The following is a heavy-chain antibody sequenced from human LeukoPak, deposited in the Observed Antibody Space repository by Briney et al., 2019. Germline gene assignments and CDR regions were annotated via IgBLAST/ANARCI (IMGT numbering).Heavy chain of an antibody. CDR1: GYTFTGYY. J-gene: IGHJ4*02. CDR2: INPDSGGT. Sequence: ASVKVSCKPSGYTFTGYYMHWVRQAPGQGLEWMGWINPDSGGTNYAQKFQGRATMTRDTSISTAYMELSRLISDATAVYYCARADTALVADYWGQGTLVTVSS. V-gene: IGHV1-2*02. CDR3: ARADTALVADY. D-gene: IGHD5-18*01.